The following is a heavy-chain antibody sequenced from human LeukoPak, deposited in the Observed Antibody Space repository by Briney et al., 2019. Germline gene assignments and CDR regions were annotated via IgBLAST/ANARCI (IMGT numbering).Heavy chain of an antibody. CDR1: GYSFTSYW. CDR3: ASGGRYCSGGSCYSFHFDY. D-gene: IGHD2-15*01. V-gene: IGHV5-51*01. CDR2: IYPGDSDT. J-gene: IGHJ4*02. Sequence: GESLKISCKGSGYSFTSYWIGWVRQMPGKGLEWMGIIYPGDSDTRYSPSFQGQVTISADKSISTAYLQWSSLKASDTAMYYCASGGRYCSGGSCYSFHFDYWGQGTLVTVSS.